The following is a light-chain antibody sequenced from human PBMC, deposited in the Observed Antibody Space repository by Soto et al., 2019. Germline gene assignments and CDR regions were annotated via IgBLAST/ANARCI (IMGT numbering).Light chain of an antibody. Sequence: DIQMTQSPSSLSASVGVRVTITCRASQSISNYVNWYQQKPGKAPKFLIYAASSLQSGVPSRFSGSGSGTDFTLTISSLQPEDFATYYCQQSYSTPRTFGQGTKVKI. CDR3: QQSYSTPRT. CDR1: QSISNY. J-gene: IGKJ1*01. V-gene: IGKV1-39*01. CDR2: AAS.